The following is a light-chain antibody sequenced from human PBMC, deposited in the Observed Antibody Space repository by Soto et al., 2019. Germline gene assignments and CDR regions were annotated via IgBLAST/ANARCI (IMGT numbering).Light chain of an antibody. V-gene: IGKV3-20*01. CDR2: GAS. CDR1: QSVSSSY. CDR3: QPYGSSQT. J-gene: IGKJ1*01. Sequence: IVLTQSPGTLSLSPGERATLSCRASQSVSSSYLAWYQQKPGQAPRLLIYGASSRATGIPDRFSGSGSGTVITLTITRLEPEDSTVYYCQPYGSSQTFGQGTKVEIK.